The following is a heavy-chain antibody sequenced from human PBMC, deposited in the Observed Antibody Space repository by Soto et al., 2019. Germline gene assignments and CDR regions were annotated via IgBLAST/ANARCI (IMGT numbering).Heavy chain of an antibody. Sequence: QVQLQQWGAGLLKPSETLSLTCAVYGGSFSGYYWSWIRQPPGKGLEWIGEINHSGSTNYNPSLKSRVTISVDTSKNQYSLTLSSVSAADTAVYYCARGGYGDYNWFDPWGQGTLVTVSS. J-gene: IGHJ5*02. D-gene: IGHD4-17*01. CDR2: INHSGST. CDR1: GGSFSGYY. V-gene: IGHV4-34*01. CDR3: ARGGYGDYNWFDP.